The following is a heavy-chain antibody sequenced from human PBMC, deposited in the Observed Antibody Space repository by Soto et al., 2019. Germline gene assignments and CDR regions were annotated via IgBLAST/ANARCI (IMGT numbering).Heavy chain of an antibody. V-gene: IGHV4-59*12. J-gene: IGHJ6*02. CDR2: IYPSGYS. CDR3: ARDIAGLSGYGMDV. D-gene: IGHD1-26*01. CDR1: GGSMNNNY. Sequence: SETLSLTCTVSGGSMNNNYWNWIRQTPGKGLEWIGYIYPSGYSKYNPSLKSRVTLSVDTSKNQFSLKLTSVTAADTAIYYCARDIAGLSGYGMDVWSQGTKVTVSS.